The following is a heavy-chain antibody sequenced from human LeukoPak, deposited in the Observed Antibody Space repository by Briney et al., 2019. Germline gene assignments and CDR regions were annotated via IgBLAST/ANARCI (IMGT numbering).Heavy chain of an antibody. D-gene: IGHD3-3*01. Sequence: GGSLRLSCAASGFTFSNYWMHWVRQAPGKGLVWVSRINSDGSSTSYADSVKGRFTISRDNAKNTLYLQMNSLRAEDTAVYYCARDRYDGWFDPWGQGTLVTVSS. CDR2: INSDGSST. CDR1: GFTFSNYW. J-gene: IGHJ5*02. CDR3: ARDRYDGWFDP. V-gene: IGHV3-74*01.